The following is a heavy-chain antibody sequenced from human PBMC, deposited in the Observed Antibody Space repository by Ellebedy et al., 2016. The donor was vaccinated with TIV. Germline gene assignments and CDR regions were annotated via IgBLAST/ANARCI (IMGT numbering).Heavy chain of an antibody. V-gene: IGHV3-53*05. Sequence: GESLKISCAASGFSVSHNFMTWVRQAPGKGLEWVSLIYSGGSTSYADSVKGRFTISRDNSENTVYLQMNSLRAEDTALYYCARDQGNYYETSDYYSLPDYWGQGTLVIVSS. CDR3: ARDQGNYYETSDYYSLPDY. CDR1: GFSVSHNF. J-gene: IGHJ4*02. CDR2: IYSGGST. D-gene: IGHD3-22*01.